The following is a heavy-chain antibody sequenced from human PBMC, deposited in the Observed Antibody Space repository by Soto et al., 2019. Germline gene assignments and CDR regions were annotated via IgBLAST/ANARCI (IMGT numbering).Heavy chain of an antibody. V-gene: IGHV3-9*01. CDR3: ARDVWSRASGPPDS. D-gene: IGHD3-10*01. CDR1: GFTFSSSD. CDR2: IGWNSGTI. J-gene: IGHJ4*02. Sequence: QTGGSLRLSCAASGFTFSSSDMHWVRQATGKGLEWVSGIGWNSGTIGYADSVKGRFTISRDNAKNSLYLQMNSLRAEDTALYYCARDVWSRASGPPDSWGQGTLVTVSS.